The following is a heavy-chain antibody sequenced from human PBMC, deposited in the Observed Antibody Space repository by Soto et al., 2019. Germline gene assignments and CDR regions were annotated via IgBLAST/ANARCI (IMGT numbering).Heavy chain of an antibody. CDR3: ASTVTYYDFWSGPSFAYYFDY. V-gene: IGHV4-59*01. J-gene: IGHJ4*02. CDR2: IYYSGST. CDR1: GGSISSYY. D-gene: IGHD3-3*01. Sequence: SETLSLTCTVSGGSISSYYWSWIRQPPGKGLEWVGDIYYSGSTNYNPSLKSRVTISVDTSKNQFSLKLSSVTAADTAVYYCASTVTYYDFWSGPSFAYYFDYWGPGTLVTVSS.